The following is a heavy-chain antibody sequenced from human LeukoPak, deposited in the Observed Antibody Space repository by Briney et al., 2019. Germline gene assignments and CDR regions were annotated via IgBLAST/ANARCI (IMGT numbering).Heavy chain of an antibody. CDR2: ISAYNGNT. J-gene: IGHJ6*03. CDR3: ARDAYYDILTGYYNYMDV. Sequence: ASVKVSCKASGYTFTSYGISWVRQAPGQGLEWMGWISAYNGNTNYAQKLQGRVTMTTDTSTSTAYMELRSLRSDDTAVYYCARDAYYDILTGYYNYMDVWGKGTTVTISS. V-gene: IGHV1-18*01. CDR1: GYTFTSYG. D-gene: IGHD3-9*01.